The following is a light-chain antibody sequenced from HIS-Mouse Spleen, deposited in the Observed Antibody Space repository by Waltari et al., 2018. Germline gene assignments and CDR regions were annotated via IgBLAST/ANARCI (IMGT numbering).Light chain of an antibody. CDR1: SSAVGGYYY. Sequence: QSALTQPRSVSGSPGQSVTLSCTGTSSAVGGYYYVSWYQQHPGKAPKLMIYDVSKRPSGVPDRFSGSKSGNTASLTISGLQAEDEADYYCCSYAGSWVFGGGTKLTVL. J-gene: IGLJ3*02. V-gene: IGLV2-11*01. CDR2: DVS. CDR3: CSYAGSWV.